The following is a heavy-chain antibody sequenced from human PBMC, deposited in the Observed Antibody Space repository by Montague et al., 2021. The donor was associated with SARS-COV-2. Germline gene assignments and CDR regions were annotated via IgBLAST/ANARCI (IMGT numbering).Heavy chain of an antibody. CDR1: GGSINSSSYY. D-gene: IGHD1-20*01. CDR2: IYYSGST. CDR3: ARRVTGTTVHYYYYGMDV. J-gene: IGHJ6*02. Sequence: SETLSLTCTVSGGSINSSSYYWGWIRQPPGKGLEWIGSIYYSGSTYYNPSLKSRVTISVDTSKNQFSLKLSSVTAADTAVYYCARRVTGTTVHYYYYGMDVWGQGTTVIVSS. V-gene: IGHV4-39*01.